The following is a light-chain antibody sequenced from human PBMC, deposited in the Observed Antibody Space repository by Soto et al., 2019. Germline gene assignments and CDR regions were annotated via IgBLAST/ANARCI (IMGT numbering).Light chain of an antibody. CDR3: QQYGSSTWT. CDR1: QSVSNY. J-gene: IGKJ1*01. Sequence: EIVLTQSPATLSFSPGESATLSCRASQSVSNYLAWYQQKPGQAPRLLIYGASNRATGIPARFSGSGSVTDFTLTISSLEPEDFAVYYCQQYGSSTWTFGQGTKVDIK. V-gene: IGKV3-11*01. CDR2: GAS.